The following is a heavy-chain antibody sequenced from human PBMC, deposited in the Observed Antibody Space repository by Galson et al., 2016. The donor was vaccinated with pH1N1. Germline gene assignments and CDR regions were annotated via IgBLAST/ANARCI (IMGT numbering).Heavy chain of an antibody. CDR1: GGSISSYY. J-gene: IGHJ6*02. Sequence: LSLTCSVSGGSISSYYWIWIRQAPGKGLEWIGYIDNTGGTNYNPSLKSRVTISVHTSKHQVSLKLSSVTAADTAVDYCARTDYDVEGYFGMDVWGQGTTVTVSS. CDR3: ARTDYDVEGYFGMDV. CDR2: IDNTGGT. V-gene: IGHV4-59*01. D-gene: IGHD3-3*01.